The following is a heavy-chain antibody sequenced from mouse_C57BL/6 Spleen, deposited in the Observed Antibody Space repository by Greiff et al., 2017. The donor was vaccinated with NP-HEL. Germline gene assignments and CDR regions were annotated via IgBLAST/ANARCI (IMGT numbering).Heavy chain of an antibody. CDR3: ARGNYSDYVDYAMDY. D-gene: IGHD2-5*01. CDR1: GYTFTSYG. CDR2: IYPRSGNT. V-gene: IGHV1-81*01. J-gene: IGHJ4*01. Sequence: QVQLKESGAELARPGASVKLSCKASGYTFTSYGISWVKQRTGQGLEWIGEIYPRSGNTYYNEKFKGKATLTADKSSSTAYMELRSLTSEDSAVYFCARGNYSDYVDYAMDYWGQGTTVTVSS.